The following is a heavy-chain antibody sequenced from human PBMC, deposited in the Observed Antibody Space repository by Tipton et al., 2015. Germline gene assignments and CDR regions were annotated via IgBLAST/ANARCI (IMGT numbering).Heavy chain of an antibody. CDR3: AGGQDETTSGEYFTH. Sequence: TLSLTCSVSGGSVSSGFYYWTWIRHPPGKGLEWIGYIFVPGSTNFNPSLRSRVTISVDTSTNQFSLELMSVTAAATAVYYCAGGQDETTSGEYFTHWGQGTLVTVSS. V-gene: IGHV4-61*01. D-gene: IGHD2/OR15-2a*01. CDR1: GGSVSSGFYY. J-gene: IGHJ1*01. CDR2: IFVPGST.